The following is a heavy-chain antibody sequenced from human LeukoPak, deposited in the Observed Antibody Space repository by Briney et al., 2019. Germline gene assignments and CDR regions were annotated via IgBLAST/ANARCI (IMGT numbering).Heavy chain of an antibody. CDR3: AREYYDFWSAENFDY. CDR2: IYYSGST. CDR1: GGSISSSSYY. Sequence: KPSETLSLTCTVSGGSISSSSYYWGWIRQPPGKGLEWIGSIYYSGSTYYNPSLKSRVTISVDTSKNQFSLKLSSVTAADTAVYYRAREYYDFWSAENFDYWGQGTLVTVSS. J-gene: IGHJ4*02. D-gene: IGHD3-3*01. V-gene: IGHV4-39*01.